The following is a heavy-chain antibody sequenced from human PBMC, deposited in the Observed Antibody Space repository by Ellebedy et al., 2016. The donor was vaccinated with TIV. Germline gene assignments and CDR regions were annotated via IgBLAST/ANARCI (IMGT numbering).Heavy chain of an antibody. V-gene: IGHV3-7*01. CDR1: GFTFSNFW. CDR2: INQAGSVT. Sequence: PGGSLRLSCAASGFTFSNFWMSWVRQVPGKGPEWVANINQAGSVTYYVDAVRGRFSIARDNDKNSLNPHMNSLRAEDTAVYHCARGRAVDYWGQGTLVTVSS. J-gene: IGHJ4*02. D-gene: IGHD3-10*01. CDR3: ARGRAVDY.